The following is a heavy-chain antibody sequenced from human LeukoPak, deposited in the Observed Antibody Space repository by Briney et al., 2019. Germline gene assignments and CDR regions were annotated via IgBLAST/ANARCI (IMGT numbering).Heavy chain of an antibody. CDR2: IIPIFGTA. D-gene: IGHD6-6*01. J-gene: IGHJ3*02. V-gene: IGHV1-69*13. CDR3: ARGGVEYSSSSRAFDI. Sequence: VASVKVSCKASGGTFSSYAISWVRQAPGQGLEWMGGIIPIFGTANYAQKFQGRVTITADESTSTAYMELSSLRSEDTAVYYCARGGVEYSSSSRAFDIWGQGTMVTVSS. CDR1: GGTFSSYA.